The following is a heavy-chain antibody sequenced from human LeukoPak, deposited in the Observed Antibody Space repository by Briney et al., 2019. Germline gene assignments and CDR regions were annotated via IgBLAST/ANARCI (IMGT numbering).Heavy chain of an antibody. CDR3: AKSNSIAVAGVFDY. CDR1: GFTVSSNY. CDR2: IYSGGST. Sequence: GGSLRLSCAASGFTVSSNYMSWVRQAPGKGLEWVSVIYSGGSTYYADSVKGRFTISRDNSKNTLYLQMNSLRAEDTAVYYCAKSNSIAVAGVFDYWGQGTLVTVSS. D-gene: IGHD6-19*01. V-gene: IGHV3-53*01. J-gene: IGHJ4*02.